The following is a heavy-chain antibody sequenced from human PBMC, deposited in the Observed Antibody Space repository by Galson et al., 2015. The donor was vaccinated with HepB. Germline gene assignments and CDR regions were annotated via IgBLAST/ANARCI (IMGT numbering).Heavy chain of an antibody. CDR2: ISSQSDTI. J-gene: IGHJ4*02. D-gene: IGHD5/OR15-5a*01. V-gene: IGHV3-48*02. CDR3: ARGPSVGHYFDY. Sequence: SLRLACAASGFTFSRSPMNWVRQTPGEGLEWVSWISSQSDTIYYSASVKGRFTISRDTADNSLYLQMNNLRDEDAAVYFCARGPSVGHYFDYWGQGTLVAVSS. CDR1: GFTFSRSP.